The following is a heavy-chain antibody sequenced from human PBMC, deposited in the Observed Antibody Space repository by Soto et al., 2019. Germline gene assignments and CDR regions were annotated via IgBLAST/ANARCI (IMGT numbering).Heavy chain of an antibody. CDR2: ISGSGGST. Sequence: GGSLRLSCAASGFTFSSYAMSWVRQAPGKGLEWVSAISGSGGSTYYADSVKGRFTISRDNSKNTLYLQMNSLRAEDTAVYYCAKARAPGVYSSSWYYVDYWGQGTLVTVSS. V-gene: IGHV3-23*01. CDR1: GFTFSSYA. D-gene: IGHD6-13*01. CDR3: AKARAPGVYSSSWYYVDY. J-gene: IGHJ4*02.